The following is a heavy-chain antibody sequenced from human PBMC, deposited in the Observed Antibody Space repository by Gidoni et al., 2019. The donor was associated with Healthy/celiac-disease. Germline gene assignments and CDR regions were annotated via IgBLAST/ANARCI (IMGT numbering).Heavy chain of an antibody. D-gene: IGHD4-17*01. J-gene: IGHJ6*02. V-gene: IGHV3-23*01. CDR1: GFTFSSYA. Sequence: EVQLLESGGGLVQPGGSMRLSCAASGFTFSSYAMSWVRQAPGKGLEWVSAISGSGGSTYYADSVKGRFTISRDNSKNTLYLQMNSLRAEDTAVYYCAKACYGDSPWYYYYGMDVWGQGTTVTVSS. CDR2: ISGSGGST. CDR3: AKACYGDSPWYYYYGMDV.